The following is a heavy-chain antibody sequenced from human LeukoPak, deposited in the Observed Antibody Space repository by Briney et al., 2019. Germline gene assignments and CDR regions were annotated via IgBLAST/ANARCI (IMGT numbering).Heavy chain of an antibody. V-gene: IGHV3-48*03. CDR1: GFTFSSYE. CDR3: ARELLWFGESPH. Sequence: GGSLRLSCAASGFTFSSYEMNWVRQAPGKGLEWVSYISSSGSTIYYAASVKGRFTISRDNAQNSLYLQMTSLRAEDTAVYYCARELLWFGESPHWGQGTLVTVSS. J-gene: IGHJ4*02. D-gene: IGHD3-10*01. CDR2: ISSSGSTI.